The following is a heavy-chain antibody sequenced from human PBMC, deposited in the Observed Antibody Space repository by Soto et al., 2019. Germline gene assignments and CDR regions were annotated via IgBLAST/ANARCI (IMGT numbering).Heavy chain of an antibody. Sequence: GGSLRLSCAASGFTFSSYGMHWVRQAPGKGLEWVAVISYDGSNKYYADSVKGQFTISRDNSKNTLYLQMNSLRAEDTAVYYCAKGDSSGLYWSYFDYWGQGTLVTVSS. CDR2: ISYDGSNK. V-gene: IGHV3-30*18. D-gene: IGHD3-22*01. CDR1: GFTFSSYG. CDR3: AKGDSSGLYWSYFDY. J-gene: IGHJ4*02.